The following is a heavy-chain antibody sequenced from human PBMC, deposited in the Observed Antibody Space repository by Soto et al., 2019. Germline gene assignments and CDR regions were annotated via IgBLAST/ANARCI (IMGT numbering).Heavy chain of an antibody. J-gene: IGHJ6*02. D-gene: IGHD5-12*01. CDR1: GFTFSNAW. CDR2: IKSKTDGGTT. Sequence: GGSLRLSCAASGFTFSNAWMNWVRQAPGKGLEWVGRIKSKTDGGTTDYAAPVKGRFTISRDDSKNTLYLQMNSLKTEDTAVYYCTTALTPVATITYYYYYYGMDVWGQGTTVTVSS. V-gene: IGHV3-15*07. CDR3: TTALTPVATITYYYYYYGMDV.